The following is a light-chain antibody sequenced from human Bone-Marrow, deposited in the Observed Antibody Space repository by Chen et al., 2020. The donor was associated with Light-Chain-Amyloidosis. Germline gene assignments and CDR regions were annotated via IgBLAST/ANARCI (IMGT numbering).Light chain of an antibody. Sequence: QSVLTQPPSASGTPGQRVTISCTGSSSNIGAGYDVHWYQQFPGTAPKLLIFGNNIRPSGVPHRSSVSESGTSSSLASTGLRAGDEADDYCQSYDSSLSGWVFGGGTKLTVL. J-gene: IGLJ3*02. V-gene: IGLV1-40*01. CDR3: QSYDSSLSGWV. CDR1: SSNIGAGYD. CDR2: GNN.